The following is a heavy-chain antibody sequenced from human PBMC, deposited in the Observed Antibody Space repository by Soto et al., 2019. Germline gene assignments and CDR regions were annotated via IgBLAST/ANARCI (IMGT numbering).Heavy chain of an antibody. D-gene: IGHD2-2*01. CDR3: ARDLWGVPAAWDGYYYGMDV. Sequence: QVQLVQSGAEVKKPGASVKVSCKAPGYTFTSYGISWVRQAPGQGLEWMGWISAYNGNTNYAQKLQGRVTMTTDTSTSTAYMELRSLRSDDTAVYYCARDLWGVPAAWDGYYYGMDVWGQGTTVTVSS. CDR2: ISAYNGNT. V-gene: IGHV1-18*01. J-gene: IGHJ6*02. CDR1: GYTFTSYG.